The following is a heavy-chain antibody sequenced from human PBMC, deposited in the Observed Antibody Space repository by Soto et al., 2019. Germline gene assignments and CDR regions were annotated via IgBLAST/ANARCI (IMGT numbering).Heavy chain of an antibody. D-gene: IGHD3-16*01. CDR2: IYSSGST. CDR3: ARDQNGGPYFGY. CDR1: GASIRSYY. V-gene: IGHV4-59*01. Sequence: QVQLQESGPGLVKPSETLSLTCTVSGASIRSYYWSWIRQPPGKGLEWIGFIYSSGSTNYNPPLERRDTIPVDTSKTQFYLGVSSVTAADTAVYYGARDQNGGPYFGYLGQGTPVTVSS. J-gene: IGHJ4*02.